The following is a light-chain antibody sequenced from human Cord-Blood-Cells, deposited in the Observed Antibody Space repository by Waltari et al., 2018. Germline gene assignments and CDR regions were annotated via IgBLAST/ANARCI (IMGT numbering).Light chain of an antibody. Sequence: SSELTQDTAVSVAFGPTGRITCHGESLRSYDASRYQQKPGQAPVLVIYGKTNRPSGIPDRCAGAGSGNTASLTIAGAQAEDEADYYCNSRDSSGNHVVFGGGTKLTVL. CDR3: NSRDSSGNHVV. CDR2: GKT. CDR1: SLRSYD. V-gene: IGLV3-19*01. J-gene: IGLJ2*01.